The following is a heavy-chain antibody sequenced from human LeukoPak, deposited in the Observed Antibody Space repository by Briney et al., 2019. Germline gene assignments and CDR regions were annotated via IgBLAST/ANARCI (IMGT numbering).Heavy chain of an antibody. CDR1: GGSISSSNW. J-gene: IGHJ4*02. Sequence: PSETLSLTCAVSGGSISSSNWWSWVRQPPGKGLEWIGEIYHSGSTNYNPSLKSRVTISVDKSKNQFSLKLSSVTAADTAVYYCARGRDGFPGYFDYWGQGTLVTVSS. V-gene: IGHV4-4*02. CDR2: IYHSGST. D-gene: IGHD5-24*01. CDR3: ARGRDGFPGYFDY.